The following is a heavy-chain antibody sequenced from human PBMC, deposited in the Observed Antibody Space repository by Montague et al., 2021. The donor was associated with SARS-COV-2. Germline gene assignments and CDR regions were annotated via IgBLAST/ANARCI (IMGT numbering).Heavy chain of an antibody. CDR2: IYYSGST. V-gene: IGHV4-39*01. J-gene: IGHJ5*02. CDR3: ARQGRISMVRLNWFDP. CDR1: GGSISSSSYY. Sequence: SETLSLICTVSGGSISSSSYYWGWIRQPPGKGLEWIGSIYYSGSTYYNPSLKSRVTISVDTSKNQFSLKLSSVTAADTAVYYCARQGRISMVRLNWFDPWGQGTLVTVSS. D-gene: IGHD3-10*01.